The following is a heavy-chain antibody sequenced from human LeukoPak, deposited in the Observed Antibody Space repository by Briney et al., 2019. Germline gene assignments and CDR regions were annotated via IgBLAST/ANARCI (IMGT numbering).Heavy chain of an antibody. CDR1: GGSISSYY. J-gene: IGHJ4*02. CDR3: ARERTLFPGDSSGYFDY. V-gene: IGHV4-59*12. CDR2: IYYSGST. Sequence: SETLSLTCTVSGGSISSYYWSWIRQPPGKGLEWIGYIYYSGSTNYNPSLKSRVTISVDTSKNQFSLKLSSVTAADTAVYYCARERTLFPGDSSGYFDYWGQGTLVTVSS. D-gene: IGHD3-22*01.